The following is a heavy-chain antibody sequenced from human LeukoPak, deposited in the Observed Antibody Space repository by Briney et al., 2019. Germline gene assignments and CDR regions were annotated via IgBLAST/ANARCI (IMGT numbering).Heavy chain of an antibody. CDR1: GFTFSSYG. J-gene: IGHJ6*04. D-gene: IGHD5-24*01. V-gene: IGHV3-33*06. Sequence: GGSLRLSCAASGFTFSSYGMHWVRQAPGKGLEWVAVIWYDGSNKYYADSVKGRFTISRDNSKNTLYLQMNSLRAEDTAVYYCAKVRSGRDGYPFDIWGKGTTVTVSS. CDR3: AKVRSGRDGYPFDI. CDR2: IWYDGSNK.